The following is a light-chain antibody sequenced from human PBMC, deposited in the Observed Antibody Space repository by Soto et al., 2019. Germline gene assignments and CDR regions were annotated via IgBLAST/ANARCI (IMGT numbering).Light chain of an antibody. CDR3: QQYYSTPRT. Sequence: DIVMTQSPDSLAVSLGERATINCKSSQTVLDSCNNKDYLTWYQQKPGQPPKLLIYWASTREFGVPDRFSGSGSGTDFTLTISSLQAEDVAVYYCQQYYSTPRTFGHGTKVEIK. J-gene: IGKJ1*01. CDR1: QTVLDSCNNKDY. CDR2: WAS. V-gene: IGKV4-1*01.